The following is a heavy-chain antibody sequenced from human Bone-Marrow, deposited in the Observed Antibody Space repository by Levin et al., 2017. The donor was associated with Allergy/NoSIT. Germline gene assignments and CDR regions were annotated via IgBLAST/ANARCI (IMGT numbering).Heavy chain of an antibody. D-gene: IGHD4-17*01. V-gene: IGHV4-31*03. CDR2: ISYRGST. CDR1: GGSISSSGYH. Sequence: SQTLSLTCTVSGGSISSSGYHWTWIRQYPNKGLEWIGYISYRGSTYFNPSLKSRLTMSIDTSEQHFSLNLTSVSAADTAIYYCARRDGYSFDYWGQGALVTVSS. J-gene: IGHJ4*02. CDR3: ARRDGYSFDY.